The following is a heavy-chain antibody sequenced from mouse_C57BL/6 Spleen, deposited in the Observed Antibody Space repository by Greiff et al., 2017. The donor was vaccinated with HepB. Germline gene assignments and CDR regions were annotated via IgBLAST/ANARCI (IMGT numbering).Heavy chain of an antibody. Sequence: EVHLVESGGGLVKPGGSLKLSCAASGFTFSSYAMSWVRQTPEKRLEWVATISDGGSYTYYPDNVKGRFTISRDNAKNNLYLQMSHLKSEDTAMDYCAREGSTTVVAGSYFDYWGQGTTLTVSS. D-gene: IGHD1-1*01. J-gene: IGHJ2*01. CDR1: GFTFSSYA. CDR2: ISDGGSYT. CDR3: AREGSTTVVAGSYFDY. V-gene: IGHV5-4*01.